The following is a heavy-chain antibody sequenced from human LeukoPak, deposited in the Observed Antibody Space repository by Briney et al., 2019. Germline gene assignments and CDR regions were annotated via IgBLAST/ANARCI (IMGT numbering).Heavy chain of an antibody. D-gene: IGHD3/OR15-3a*01. J-gene: IGHJ3*02. V-gene: IGHV3-74*01. CDR3: ARALWPGGFDI. Sequence: PGVSLRLSCAASGFTFSDSWMYWVRQAPGKGLVWVALINTDGSSTNYADSVKGRFTISRDNAKNTLYLQVNSLRAEDTAVYYCARALWPGGFDIWGQGTMVTVSS. CDR1: GFTFSDSW. CDR2: INTDGSST.